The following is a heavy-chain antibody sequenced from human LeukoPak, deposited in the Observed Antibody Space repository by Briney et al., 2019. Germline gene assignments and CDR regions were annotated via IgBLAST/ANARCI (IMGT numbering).Heavy chain of an antibody. D-gene: IGHD6-6*01. Sequence: SETLSLACAVSGGSISSSSYYWGWIRQPPGKGLEWIGSIYYSGSTYYNPSLKSRVTISVDTSKNQFSLKLSSVTAADTAVYYCARHPSEYSSSSYWGQGTLVTVSS. V-gene: IGHV4-39*01. CDR3: ARHPSEYSSSSY. CDR1: GGSISSSSYY. J-gene: IGHJ4*02. CDR2: IYYSGST.